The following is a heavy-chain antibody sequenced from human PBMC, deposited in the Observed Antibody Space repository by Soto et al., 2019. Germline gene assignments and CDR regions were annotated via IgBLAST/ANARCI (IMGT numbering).Heavy chain of an antibody. Sequence: SVKVSCKASGGTFSSYAISWVRQAPGQGLEWMGGIIPIFGTANYAQKFQGRVTITADESTSTAYMELSSLRSEDTAVYYCARAVVRGVIHYYGMEVWGQGTTVTVSS. D-gene: IGHD3-10*01. V-gene: IGHV1-69*13. CDR3: ARAVVRGVIHYYGMEV. CDR1: GGTFSSYA. CDR2: IIPIFGTA. J-gene: IGHJ6*02.